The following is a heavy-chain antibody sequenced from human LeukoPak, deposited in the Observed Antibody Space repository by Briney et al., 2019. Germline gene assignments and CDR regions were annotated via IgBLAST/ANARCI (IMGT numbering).Heavy chain of an antibody. CDR2: ISYDGNNK. D-gene: IGHD6-13*01. CDR1: GFTFSSYA. V-gene: IGHV3-30-3*01. Sequence: GGSLRLSCAASGFTFSSYAMSWVRQAPGKGLEWVAVISYDGNNKYYADSVKGRFTISRDNSKNTLYLQMNSLRAEDTAVYYCARGARYTTIWYSHDYWGQGTLVTVSS. J-gene: IGHJ4*02. CDR3: ARGARYTTIWYSHDY.